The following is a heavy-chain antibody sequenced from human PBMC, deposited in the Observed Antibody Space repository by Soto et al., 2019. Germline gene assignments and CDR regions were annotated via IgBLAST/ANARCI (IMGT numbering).Heavy chain of an antibody. CDR1: GYTFDSYG. V-gene: IGHV1-18*01. D-gene: IGHD3-10*01. Sequence: QVQLVQSGPELKKPGAAVRVYCKASGYTFDSYGLSWVRQAPGQGLEWMGWISTYTGNTDYPQRFQGRVTMDTDTSTSTAYLDLRSLTSDDTAVYYCVRDVSVSSSSFGGYWGQGTLVTVSS. J-gene: IGHJ4*02. CDR3: VRDVSVSSSSFGGY. CDR2: ISTYTGNT.